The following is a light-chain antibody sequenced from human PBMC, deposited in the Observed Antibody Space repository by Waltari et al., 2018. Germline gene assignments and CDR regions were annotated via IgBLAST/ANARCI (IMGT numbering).Light chain of an antibody. CDR1: QTVSSY. V-gene: IGKV3-20*01. Sequence: VIMTQSPATLSLSPGERATFSCRASQTVSSYLAWYQQKPGQAPRLLIYGASSRATGIPDRFSGSGSGTEFTLTISSLESEDFAVYYCQKYSSSPPTFGQGTKVEIK. CDR3: QKYSSSPPT. J-gene: IGKJ1*01. CDR2: GAS.